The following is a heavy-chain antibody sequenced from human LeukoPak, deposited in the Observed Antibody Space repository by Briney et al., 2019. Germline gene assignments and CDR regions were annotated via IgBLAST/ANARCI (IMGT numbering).Heavy chain of an antibody. Sequence: GASVKVSCKASGGTFSSYAISWVRQAPGQGLEWMGGIIPIFGTANYAQKFQGRVTFTTDESTSTAYMELSSLRSEDTAVYYCARGSGSYWIDFDYWGQGTLVTVSS. CDR1: GGTFSSYA. V-gene: IGHV1-69*05. CDR2: IIPIFGTA. J-gene: IGHJ4*02. CDR3: ARGSGSYWIDFDY. D-gene: IGHD1-26*01.